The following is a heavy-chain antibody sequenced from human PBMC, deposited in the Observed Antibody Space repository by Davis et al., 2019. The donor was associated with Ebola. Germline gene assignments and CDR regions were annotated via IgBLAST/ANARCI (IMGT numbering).Heavy chain of an antibody. CDR2: TNSDGSIT. Sequence: PGGSLRLSCAASGFTFSSNWMHWVRQAPGKGLVRVSRTNSDGSITSYADSVKGRFTISRDNAKNTLYLQMNSLRDEDTAVYYCARGTHYAHDYWGQGTLVTVSS. CDR1: GFTFSSNW. V-gene: IGHV3-74*01. CDR3: ARGTHYAHDY. D-gene: IGHD2-2*01. J-gene: IGHJ4*02.